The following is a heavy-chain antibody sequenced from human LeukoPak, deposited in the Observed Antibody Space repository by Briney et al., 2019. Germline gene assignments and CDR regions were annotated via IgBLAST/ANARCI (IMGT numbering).Heavy chain of an antibody. CDR1: GFTFSSYS. CDR3: AREASGPGSSGWYGDLYYYYGMDV. CDR2: ISSSSSYI. Sequence: GGSLRLSCAASGFTFSSYSMNWVRQAPGKGLEWVSSISSSSSYIYYADSVKGRFTISRDNAKNSLYLQMNSLRAEDTAVYYCAREASGPGSSGWYGDLYYYYGMDVWGQGTTVTVSS. D-gene: IGHD6-19*01. V-gene: IGHV3-21*01. J-gene: IGHJ6*02.